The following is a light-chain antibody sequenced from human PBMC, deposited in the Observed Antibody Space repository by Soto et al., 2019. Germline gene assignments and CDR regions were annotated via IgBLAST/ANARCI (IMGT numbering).Light chain of an antibody. CDR3: QQYGSSPPT. CDR2: GAS. V-gene: IGKV3-20*01. CDR1: QSISSSY. J-gene: IGKJ1*01. Sequence: EPVLTQSPGTLSLSPGERATLSCRASQSISSSYLAWYQKKPGQAPRLLIDGASSRATGMPDKFSGSGSGTDFTLTISRLEPEDFAVYYCQQYGSSPPTFGQGTKVDIK.